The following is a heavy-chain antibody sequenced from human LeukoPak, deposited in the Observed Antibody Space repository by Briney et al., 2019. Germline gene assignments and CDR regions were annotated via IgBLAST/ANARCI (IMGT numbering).Heavy chain of an antibody. CDR3: ARILYGDYLFDY. J-gene: IGHJ4*02. V-gene: IGHV1-18*04. CDR1: GYTFTSYG. CDR2: ISAYNGNT. Sequence: ASVKVSCKASGYTFTSYGISWVRQAPGQGLEWMGWISAYNGNTNYAQKLQGRVTMTTDTSTGTAYMELRSLRSDDTAVYYCARILYGDYLFDYWGQGTLVTVSS. D-gene: IGHD4-17*01.